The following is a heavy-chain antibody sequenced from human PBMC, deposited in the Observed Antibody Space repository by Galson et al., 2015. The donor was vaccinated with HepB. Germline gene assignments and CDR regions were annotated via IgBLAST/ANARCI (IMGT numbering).Heavy chain of an antibody. CDR2: ISAYNGNT. Sequence: VKVSCKASGFPFSSYGISWLRQAPGQGLEWMGWISAYNGNTNYAPKFQDRFTMTTDTSMNTAYMELSSLRSDDTAVYYCARDGAPISDFGLYGMDVWGQGTTVTVSS. CDR3: ARDGAPISDFGLYGMDV. V-gene: IGHV1-18*01. D-gene: IGHD3/OR15-3a*01. J-gene: IGHJ6*02. CDR1: GFPFSSYG.